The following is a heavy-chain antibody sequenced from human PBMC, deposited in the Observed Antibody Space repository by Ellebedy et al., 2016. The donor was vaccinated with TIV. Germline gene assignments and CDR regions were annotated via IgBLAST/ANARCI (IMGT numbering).Heavy chain of an antibody. J-gene: IGHJ4*02. CDR3: ARENNDYGVGGFDY. CDR2: VFYSGCT. D-gene: IGHD5-12*01. Sequence: MPSEPLSLTCTVSGYSISSNYYWGWIRQPPGKGLEWIGSVFYSGCTNYNPSLTSRVTISLDTSKNQFSLKLGSATAADTAMYYCARENNDYGVGGFDYWGQGTLVTGSS. V-gene: IGHV4-38-2*02. CDR1: GYSISSNYY.